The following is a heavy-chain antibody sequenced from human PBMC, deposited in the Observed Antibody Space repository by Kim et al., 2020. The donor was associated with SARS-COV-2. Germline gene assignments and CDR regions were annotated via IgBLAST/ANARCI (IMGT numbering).Heavy chain of an antibody. CDR2: ISWNSGSI. J-gene: IGHJ5*02. D-gene: IGHD2-2*01. Sequence: SLRLSCAASGFTFGDYAMHWVRQAPGKGLEWVSGISWNSGSIGYADSVKGRFTISRDNAKNSLYLQMNSLRAEDTALYYCAKDRGVVVPAAKWNWFDPWGQGTLVTVSS. CDR3: AKDRGVVVPAAKWNWFDP. V-gene: IGHV3-9*01. CDR1: GFTFGDYA.